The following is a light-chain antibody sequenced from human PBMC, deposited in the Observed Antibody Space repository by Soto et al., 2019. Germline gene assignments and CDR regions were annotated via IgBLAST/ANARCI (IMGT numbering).Light chain of an antibody. Sequence: DIVMTQSPDSLALSLGERATINCKSSQSVLDGSNNKNYLAWYQRKPGQPPKVLIYWAATRESGVPDRFSGRGSGTDFTLNIRSLQAEDVAVYFCQQYYNTPISFGQGTRLEIK. V-gene: IGKV4-1*01. J-gene: IGKJ5*01. CDR1: QSVLDGSNNKNY. CDR2: WAA. CDR3: QQYYNTPIS.